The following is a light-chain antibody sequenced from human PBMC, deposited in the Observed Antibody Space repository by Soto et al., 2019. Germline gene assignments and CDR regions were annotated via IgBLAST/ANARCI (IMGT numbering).Light chain of an antibody. CDR3: QQYNNWPPIT. J-gene: IGKJ5*01. CDR2: GAS. CDR1: QSVSSN. V-gene: IGKV3-15*01. Sequence: VKTQSPATLSLSPGERAPLSCRASQSVSSNLAWYQQKPGQAPRLLIYGASTRATGIPARFSGSGSGTEFTLTISSLQSEDFAVYYCQQYNNWPPITFGQGTRLEIK.